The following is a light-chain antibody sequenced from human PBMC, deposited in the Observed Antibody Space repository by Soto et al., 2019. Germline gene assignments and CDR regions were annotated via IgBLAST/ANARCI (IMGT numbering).Light chain of an antibody. CDR2: EVT. J-gene: IGLJ2*01. Sequence: QSALTQPPSASGSPGQSVTISCTGTSSDVGGYNYVSWYQQHPGKAPRLIIFEVTKRPSGVPDRFSGSKSGNTAPLTVSGLQAEDEAEYSCSSYAGTNSYLVFGGGTKVTVL. V-gene: IGLV2-8*01. CDR1: SSDVGGYNY. CDR3: SSYAGTNSYLV.